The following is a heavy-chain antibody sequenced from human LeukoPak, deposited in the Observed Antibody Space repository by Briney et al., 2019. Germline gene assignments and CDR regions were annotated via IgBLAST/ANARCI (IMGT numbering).Heavy chain of an antibody. CDR2: IYYIGST. V-gene: IGHV4-59*12. CDR1: GGSISSYY. D-gene: IGHD5-12*01. Sequence: SETLSLTCTVSGGSISSYYWSWIRQPPGKGLEWIGYIYYIGSTNYNPSLKSRVTMSVDTSKNQFSLKLSSVTAADTAVYYCAAYSGYGDYWGQGTLVTVSS. J-gene: IGHJ4*02. CDR3: AAYSGYGDY.